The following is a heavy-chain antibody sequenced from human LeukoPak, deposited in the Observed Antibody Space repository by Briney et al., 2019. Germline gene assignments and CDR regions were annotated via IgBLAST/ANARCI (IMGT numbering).Heavy chain of an antibody. D-gene: IGHD2-15*01. CDR2: IYTSGST. V-gene: IGHV4-4*07. CDR3: ARIGYCSGGSCYSGYYFDY. CDR1: GGSISSYY. Sequence: SETLSLTCTVSGGSISSYYWSWIRQPAGKGLEWIGRIYTSGSTNYNPSLKSRVTMSVDTSKNQFSLKLSSVTAADTAVYYCARIGYCSGGSCYSGYYFDYWGQGTLVTVSS. J-gene: IGHJ4*02.